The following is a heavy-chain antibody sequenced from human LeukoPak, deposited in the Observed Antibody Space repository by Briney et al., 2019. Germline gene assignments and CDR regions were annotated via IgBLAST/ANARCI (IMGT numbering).Heavy chain of an antibody. J-gene: IGHJ6*03. CDR2: INPNNGYA. CDR3: ARWRWEPPDEYYMDV. CDR1: GYSFTDYY. Sequence: ASVKVSCKSSGYSFTDYYMHWVRQAPGQGLEGMGWINPNNGYANYAHKFQDRVTMTRDTSISTASMELRGLRSDDTAVYYCARWRWEPPDEYYMDVWGEGTTVTVTS. V-gene: IGHV1-2*02. D-gene: IGHD1-26*01.